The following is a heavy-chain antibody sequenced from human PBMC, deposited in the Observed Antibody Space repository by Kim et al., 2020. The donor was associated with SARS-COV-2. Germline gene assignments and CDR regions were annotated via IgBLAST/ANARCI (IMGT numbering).Heavy chain of an antibody. J-gene: IGHJ5*02. CDR3: AREQYYYDSSGRFDP. D-gene: IGHD3-22*01. Sequence: GGSLRLSCAASGFTFSSYWMHWVRQAPGKGLVWVSRINSDGSSTSYADSVKGRFTISRDNAKNTLYLQMNSLRAEDTAVYYCAREQYYYDSSGRFDPWGQGTLVTVSS. CDR1: GFTFSSYW. CDR2: INSDGSST. V-gene: IGHV3-74*01.